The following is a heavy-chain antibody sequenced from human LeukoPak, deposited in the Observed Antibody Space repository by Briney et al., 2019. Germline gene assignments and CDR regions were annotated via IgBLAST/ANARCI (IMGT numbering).Heavy chain of an antibody. D-gene: IGHD1-1*01. CDR2: IYYSGST. J-gene: IGHJ4*02. Sequence: SETLSLTCAVYGGSFSGYYWSWIRQPPGKGLEWIGYIYYSGSTNYNPSLKSRVTISVDTSKNQFSLKLSSVTAADTAVYYCARGYNGLLYYFDYWGQGTLVTVSS. CDR1: GGSFSGYY. CDR3: ARGYNGLLYYFDY. V-gene: IGHV4-59*01.